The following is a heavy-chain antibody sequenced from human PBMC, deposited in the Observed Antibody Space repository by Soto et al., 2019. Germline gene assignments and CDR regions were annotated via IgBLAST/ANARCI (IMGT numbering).Heavy chain of an antibody. V-gene: IGHV3-64*01. Sequence: GGSLRLSCAASGFTFSSYAMHWVRQAPGKGLEYVSAISSNGGSTYYANSVKGRFTISRDNSKNTLYLQMGSLRAEDMAVYYCARGNTERYGSGSYYILPPDYWGQGTLVTVSS. J-gene: IGHJ4*02. D-gene: IGHD3-10*01. CDR2: ISSNGGST. CDR3: ARGNTERYGSGSYYILPPDY. CDR1: GFTFSSYA.